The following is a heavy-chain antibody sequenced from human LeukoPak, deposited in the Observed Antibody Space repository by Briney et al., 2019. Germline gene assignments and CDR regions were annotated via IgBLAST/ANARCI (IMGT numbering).Heavy chain of an antibody. CDR1: GGSISSGGYY. D-gene: IGHD3-3*01. Sequence: SETLSLTCTVSGGSISSGGYYWSWIRQPPGKGLEWIGYIYHSGSTYYNPSLKSRVTISVDRSKNQFSLKLSSVTAADTAVYYCARYLSSGFWSGYSLQLIDYYNYMDVWGKGTTVTVSS. CDR3: ARYLSSGFWSGYSLQLIDYYNYMDV. J-gene: IGHJ6*03. CDR2: IYHSGST. V-gene: IGHV4-30-2*02.